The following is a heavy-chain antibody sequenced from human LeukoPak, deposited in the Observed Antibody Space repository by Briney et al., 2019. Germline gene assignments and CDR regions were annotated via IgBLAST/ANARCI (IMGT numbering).Heavy chain of an antibody. V-gene: IGHV1-69*13. Sequence: SVKVSCKASGGTFSSYAISWVRQAPGQGLEWMGGIIPIFGTANYAQKFQGRVTITADESTSTAYMELSSLRSEDTAVYYCARELWRCSGGSCYSNWGQGTLVTVSS. CDR3: ARELWRCSGGSCYSN. CDR1: GGTFSSYA. J-gene: IGHJ4*02. CDR2: IIPIFGTA. D-gene: IGHD2-15*01.